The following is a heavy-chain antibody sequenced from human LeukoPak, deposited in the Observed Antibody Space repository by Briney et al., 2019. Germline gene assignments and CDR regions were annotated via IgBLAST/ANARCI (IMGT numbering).Heavy chain of an antibody. CDR1: GFTFSSYG. V-gene: IGHV3-30*02. D-gene: IGHD3-22*01. CDR2: IRYDGSNK. Sequence: PGGSLRLSCAAYGFTFSSYGMHWVRQAPGKGLEWVAFIRYDGSNKYYADSVKGRFTISRDNSKNTLYLQMNSLRAEDTAVYYCAKDRYYDSSGYYENYFDYWGQGTLVTVSS. J-gene: IGHJ4*02. CDR3: AKDRYYDSSGYYENYFDY.